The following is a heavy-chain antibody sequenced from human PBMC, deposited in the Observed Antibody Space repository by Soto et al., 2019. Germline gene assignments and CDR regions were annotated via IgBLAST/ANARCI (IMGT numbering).Heavy chain of an antibody. V-gene: IGHV1-18*01. CDR3: ARRGNPYMDV. CDR1: AYNLAGDG. CDR2: INVHNGDT. Sequence: QVQVVQSGAEVKKPGASVRVSCKPSAYNLAGDGFTWVRQAPGQGLEWMGWINVHNGDTNYAQKFQDRFSLTTDTFTRTVYMELTNLRSDDTAVYYCARRGNPYMDVWGQGTTVIVYS. J-gene: IGHJ6*02.